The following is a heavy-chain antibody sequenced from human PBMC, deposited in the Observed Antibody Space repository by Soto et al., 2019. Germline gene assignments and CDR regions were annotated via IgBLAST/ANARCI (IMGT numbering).Heavy chain of an antibody. V-gene: IGHV3-21*01. D-gene: IGHD3-10*01. Sequence: EVQLVESGGGLVKPGGSLRLSCAASGFTFSSYSMNWVRQAPGQGLEWVSSISSSSSYIYYADSVKGRFTNSRDNAKNSLYLQMNSLRAEDTAVYYCARTPRRDYYGSGSQSYYFDYWGQVTLVTVSS. CDR3: ARTPRRDYYGSGSQSYYFDY. CDR2: ISSSSSYI. CDR1: GFTFSSYS. J-gene: IGHJ4*02.